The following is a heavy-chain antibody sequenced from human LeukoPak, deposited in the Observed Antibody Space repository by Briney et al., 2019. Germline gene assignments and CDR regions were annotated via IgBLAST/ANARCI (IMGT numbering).Heavy chain of an antibody. J-gene: IGHJ4*02. D-gene: IGHD2-2*01. CDR3: ARHADIVVVPAATIDY. Sequence: GGSLRLSCAASGFTFSSYAMHWVRQAPGKGLEWVAVISYDGSNKYYADSVKGRFTISRDNSKNTLYLQMNSLRAEDTAVYYYARHADIVVVPAATIDYWGQGTLVTVSS. CDR2: ISYDGSNK. CDR1: GFTFSSYA. V-gene: IGHV3-30*04.